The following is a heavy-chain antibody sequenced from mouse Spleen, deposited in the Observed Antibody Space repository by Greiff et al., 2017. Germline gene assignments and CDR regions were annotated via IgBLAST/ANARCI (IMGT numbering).Heavy chain of an antibody. CDR2: IDPSDSET. CDR1: GYTFTSYW. CDR3: ARFGYYGDWYFDV. Sequence: VQLQESGAELVRPGSSVKLSCKASGYTFTSYWMHWVKQRPIQGLEWIGNIDPSDSETHYNQKFKDKATLTVDKSSSTAYMQLSSLTSEDSAVYYCARFGYYGDWYFDVWGAGTTVTVSS. D-gene: IGHD2-3*01. J-gene: IGHJ1*01. V-gene: IGHV1-52*01.